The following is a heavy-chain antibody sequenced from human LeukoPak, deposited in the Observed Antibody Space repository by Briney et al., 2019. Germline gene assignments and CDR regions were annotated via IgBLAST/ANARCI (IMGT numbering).Heavy chain of an antibody. J-gene: IGHJ4*02. CDR2: ISGSGGST. CDR1: GFTFSNYA. V-gene: IGHV3-23*01. Sequence: PGGSLRLSCAASGFTFSNYAMSWVRQAPGKGLEWVSSISGSGGSTYYADSVKGRFTISRDNSKNALYLHMNTLRAEDTAVYYCAKRADSYGSAYYFDYWGQGTLVTVSS. D-gene: IGHD5-18*01. CDR3: AKRADSYGSAYYFDY.